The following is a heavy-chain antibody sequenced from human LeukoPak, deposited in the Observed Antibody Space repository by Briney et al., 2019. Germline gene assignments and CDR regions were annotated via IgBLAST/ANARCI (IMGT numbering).Heavy chain of an antibody. CDR3: AKALYGYNYYFDY. J-gene: IGHJ4*02. CDR1: GGSISSFY. V-gene: IGHV4-59*01. Sequence: SETLSLTCTVSGGSISSFYWSWVRQPPGKGLEWLVYIYHSRTTNYTPSLQRRLTLSLHTSKHQFSLTLSSVTAADTAVYYCAKALYGYNYYFDYWGQGTLVTVSS. CDR2: IYHSRTT. D-gene: IGHD5-24*01.